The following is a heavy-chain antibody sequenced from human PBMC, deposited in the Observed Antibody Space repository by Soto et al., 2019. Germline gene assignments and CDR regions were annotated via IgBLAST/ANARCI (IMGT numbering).Heavy chain of an antibody. V-gene: IGHV1-69*13. Sequence: GASVKVSCKASGGTFSNYAITWVRQAPGQGLEWLGRIIPIFGTTDYAQKFQGRVTITADEPTTTAYMELSSLRSDDTAVYYCAKDPNGDYVGAFDSWGQGTLVTVSS. CDR3: AKDPNGDYVGAFDS. CDR2: IIPIFGTT. CDR1: GGTFSNYA. D-gene: IGHD4-17*01. J-gene: IGHJ4*02.